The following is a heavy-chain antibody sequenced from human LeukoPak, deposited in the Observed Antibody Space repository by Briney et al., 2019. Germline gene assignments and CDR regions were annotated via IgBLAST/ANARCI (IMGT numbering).Heavy chain of an antibody. CDR1: GYTFTSYA. J-gene: IGHJ6*03. D-gene: IGHD6-19*01. CDR3: ARARDSSGWYQVLSILYYYYYMDV. V-gene: IGHV7-4-1*02. Sequence: GASVKVSCTASGYTFTSYAMNWVRQAPGQGLEWMGWINTNTGNPTYAQGFTGRFVFSLDTSVSTAYLQISSLKAEDTAVYYCARARDSSGWYQVLSILYYYYYMDVWGKGTTVTVSS. CDR2: INTNTGNP.